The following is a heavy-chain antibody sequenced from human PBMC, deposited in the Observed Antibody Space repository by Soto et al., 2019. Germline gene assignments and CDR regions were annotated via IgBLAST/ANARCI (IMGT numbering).Heavy chain of an antibody. V-gene: IGHV4-59*08. CDR3: ARLIYLEWLSPPYYYYYMDV. Sequence: SETLSLTCTVSGGSISSYYWSWIRQPPGKGLEWIGYIYYSGSTNYNPSLKSRVTISVDTSKNQFSLKLSSVTAADTAVYYCARLIYLEWLSPPYYYYYMDVWGKGTTVTVSS. CDR1: GGSISSYY. J-gene: IGHJ6*03. D-gene: IGHD3-3*01. CDR2: IYYSGST.